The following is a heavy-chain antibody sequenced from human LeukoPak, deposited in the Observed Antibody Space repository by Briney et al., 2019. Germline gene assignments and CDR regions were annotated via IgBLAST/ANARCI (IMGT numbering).Heavy chain of an antibody. V-gene: IGHV3-23*01. CDR2: ISGSGGST. J-gene: IGHJ3*02. Sequence: GGSLTLSCAASGFTFSSYAVRWVRQAPGKGREWVSAISGSGGSTYYADSVKGRFTISRDNSKNTLYLQMNSLRAEDTAVYYCAKDWRLSTSPLDAFDIWGQGTMVTVSS. D-gene: IGHD4/OR15-4a*01. CDR3: AKDWRLSTSPLDAFDI. CDR1: GFTFSSYA.